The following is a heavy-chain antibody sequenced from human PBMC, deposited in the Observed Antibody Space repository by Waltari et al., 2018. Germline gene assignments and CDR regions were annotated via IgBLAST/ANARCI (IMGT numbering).Heavy chain of an antibody. J-gene: IGHJ5*02. CDR3: ARANGGMAARKNKYNWFDP. CDR1: GGSFSGYY. V-gene: IGHV4-34*01. CDR2: INQRGST. D-gene: IGHD6-6*01. Sequence: QVQLQQWGAGLLKPSETLSLTCAVYGGSFSGYYWSWIRQPPGKGLGWIGEINQRGSTSYSPSLKSRVTLSVDTSRNQFSLKLSSVTAAETAVYYCARANGGMAARKNKYNWFDPWGQGTLVTVSS.